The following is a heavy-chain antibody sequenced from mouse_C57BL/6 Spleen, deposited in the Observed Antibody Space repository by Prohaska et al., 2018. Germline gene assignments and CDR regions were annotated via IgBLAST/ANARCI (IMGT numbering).Heavy chain of an antibody. CDR2: IDTETGGT. D-gene: IGHD2-5*01. J-gene: IGHJ3*01. CDR3: TRNSNLVFFAY. Sequence: GLEWIGAIDTETGGTAYNQKFKGKAILTADKSSSTDYMELRSLTSEDSAVYYCTRNSNLVFFAYWGQGTLVTVSA. V-gene: IGHV1-15*01.